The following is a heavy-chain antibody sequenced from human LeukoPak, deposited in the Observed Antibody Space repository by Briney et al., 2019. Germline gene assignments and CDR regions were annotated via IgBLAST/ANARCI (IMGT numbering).Heavy chain of an antibody. D-gene: IGHD5-24*01. J-gene: IGHJ4*02. V-gene: IGHV3-49*04. CDR3: AGGRWLQLLNY. CDR1: GFTFGDYA. CDR2: IRSKAYGGTT. Sequence: PGGSLRLSCTASGFTFGDYAMSWVRQAPGKGLEWVGFIRSKAYGGTTEYAASVKGRFTISRDDSKSIAYLQMNSLKTEDTAVYYCAGGRWLQLLNYWGQGTLVTVSS.